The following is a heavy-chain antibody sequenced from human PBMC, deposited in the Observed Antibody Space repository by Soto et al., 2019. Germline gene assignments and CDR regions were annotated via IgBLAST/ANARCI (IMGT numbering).Heavy chain of an antibody. Sequence: SETLSLTCAVYGGSFSGYYWSWIRQPPGKGLEWIGEINHSGSTNYNPSLKSRVTISVDTSKNQFSLKLSSVTAADTAVYYCAREPQVAARHNWFDPWGQGTLVTVSS. D-gene: IGHD2-15*01. CDR3: AREPQVAARHNWFDP. CDR2: INHSGST. CDR1: GGSFSGYY. J-gene: IGHJ5*02. V-gene: IGHV4-34*01.